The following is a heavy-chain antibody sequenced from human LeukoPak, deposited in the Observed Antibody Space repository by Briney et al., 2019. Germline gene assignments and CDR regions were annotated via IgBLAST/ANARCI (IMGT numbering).Heavy chain of an antibody. D-gene: IGHD1/OR15-1a*01. CDR3: AREEQYNMYFDY. CDR2: INPNSGDT. CDR1: GYTLTDKY. Sequence: ASVKVSCKASGYTLTDKYLHWVRQAPGQGLEWMGWINPNSGDTTYAQKFQGRVTTTRDTSISTAYMELTRQTSDDTAVYYCAREEQYNMYFDYWGQGTLVTVSS. J-gene: IGHJ4*02. V-gene: IGHV1-2*02.